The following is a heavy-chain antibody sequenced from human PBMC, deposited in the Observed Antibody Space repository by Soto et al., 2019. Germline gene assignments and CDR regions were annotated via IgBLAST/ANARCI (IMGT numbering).Heavy chain of an antibody. D-gene: IGHD3-22*01. CDR3: ARDSPDHYYDSSGYDAFDI. Sequence: HPGGSLRLSCAASGFTFSSYAMHWVRQAPGKGLEWVAVISYDGSNKYYADSVKGRFTISRDNSKNTLYLQMNSLRAEDTAVYYCARDSPDHYYDSSGYDAFDIWGQGTMVTVSS. V-gene: IGHV3-30-3*01. CDR2: ISYDGSNK. CDR1: GFTFSSYA. J-gene: IGHJ3*02.